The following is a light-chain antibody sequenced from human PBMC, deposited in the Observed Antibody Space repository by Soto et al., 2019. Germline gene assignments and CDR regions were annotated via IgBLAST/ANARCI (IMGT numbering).Light chain of an antibody. J-gene: IGLJ1*01. V-gene: IGLV2-14*01. CDR2: EVS. CDR3: ASLTTTSFV. Sequence: LTQPASVSGSLGRWFTISCTGTSSDVGAYNFVSWYQHHPDKAPKLMISEVSNRPSGVSDRFSGSKSGNTASLTISGLQAEDEADYYCASLTTTSFVFGTGTKVTVL. CDR1: SSDVGAYNF.